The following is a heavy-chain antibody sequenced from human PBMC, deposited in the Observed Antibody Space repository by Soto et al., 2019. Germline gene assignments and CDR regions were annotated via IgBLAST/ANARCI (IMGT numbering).Heavy chain of an antibody. D-gene: IGHD2-2*01. CDR1: GGTFRTYT. CDR2: ILPMVDIT. V-gene: IGHV1-69*02. CDR3: TIGSWSAETFDI. Sequence: SVKVSCKASGGTFRTYTVIWVRQAPGQGLEWMGRILPMVDITNSAQSFQGRLTMTADKSTSTVYLELSSLRFEDTALYYCTIGSWSAETFDIWGQGTMVTVS. J-gene: IGHJ3*02.